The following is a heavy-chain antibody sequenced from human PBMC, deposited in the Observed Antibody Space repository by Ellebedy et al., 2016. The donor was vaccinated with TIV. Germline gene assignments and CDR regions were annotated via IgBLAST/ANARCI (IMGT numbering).Heavy chain of an antibody. V-gene: IGHV3-23*01. CDR3: AKDRIVGARKFDD. CDR2: ISHSGEST. D-gene: IGHD1-26*01. CDR1: GFTFNSFA. J-gene: IGHJ4*02. Sequence: GESLKISCVASGFTFNSFAMSWVRQAPGKGLEWVSTISHSGESTNNADSGKGRFTISRDNSKNTLYLQMNGLRAEDTAVYYCAKDRIVGARKFDDWGQGTLVTVSS.